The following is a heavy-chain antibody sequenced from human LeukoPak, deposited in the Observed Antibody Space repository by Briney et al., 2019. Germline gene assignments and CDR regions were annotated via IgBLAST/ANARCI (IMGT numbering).Heavy chain of an antibody. V-gene: IGHV4-39*07. Sequence: SETLSLTCTDSGGSISSSRYYWGWIRQPPGKGLEWIGSIYYSGSTYYNPSLKSRVTISVDTSKNQFSLKLSSVTAADTAVYYCARVGSSWFGELLAFDFWGQGTLVTVSS. CDR3: ARVGSSWFGELLAFDF. CDR2: IYYSGST. J-gene: IGHJ4*02. CDR1: GGSISSSRYY. D-gene: IGHD3-10*01.